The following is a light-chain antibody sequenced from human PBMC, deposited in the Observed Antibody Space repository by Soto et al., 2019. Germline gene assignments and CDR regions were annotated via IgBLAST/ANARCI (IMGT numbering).Light chain of an antibody. CDR3: QQGNTWPWT. CDR2: AAS. J-gene: IGKJ1*01. Sequence: EIVMTQSPGTLSVSTGERATLSCGASQSVTSNLAWYQQKPGQAPRLLIYAASDRATGIPGRFSGSGSGTDFTLIISSLEPEDFAFYYCQQGNTWPWTFGQRTKVDIK. V-gene: IGKV3D-15*01. CDR1: QSVTSN.